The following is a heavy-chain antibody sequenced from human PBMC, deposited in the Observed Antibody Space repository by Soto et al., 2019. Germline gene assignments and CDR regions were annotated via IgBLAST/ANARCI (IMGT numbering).Heavy chain of an antibody. Sequence: QVQLQESGPGLVKPSETLSLTCTVSVGSVNSDYYYWRWIRQPPGKGLEWIGYIYHSGRTSYNPSLESRGTISLDAARNQFSLKLSSVTAADTAVLYCAREYSNSPEAFDLWGQGTLVTVSS. CDR2: IYHSGRT. CDR3: AREYSNSPEAFDL. J-gene: IGHJ4*02. D-gene: IGHD6-13*01. V-gene: IGHV4-61*01. CDR1: VGSVNSDYYY.